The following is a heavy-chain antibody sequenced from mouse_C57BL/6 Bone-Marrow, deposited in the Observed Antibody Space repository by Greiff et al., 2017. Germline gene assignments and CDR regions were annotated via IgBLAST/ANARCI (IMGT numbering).Heavy chain of an antibody. J-gene: IGHJ3*01. Sequence: QVQLQQPGAELVKPGASVKLSCKASGYTFTSYWMHWVKQRPGQGLEWIGMIHPNSGSTNYNEKFKSKATLTVDKSSSPAYMQLSSLTSEDSAVYYCARSNWVPAWFAFWGRGTLVTVSA. CDR2: IHPNSGST. CDR1: GYTFTSYW. CDR3: ARSNWVPAWFAF. V-gene: IGHV1-64*01. D-gene: IGHD4-1*02.